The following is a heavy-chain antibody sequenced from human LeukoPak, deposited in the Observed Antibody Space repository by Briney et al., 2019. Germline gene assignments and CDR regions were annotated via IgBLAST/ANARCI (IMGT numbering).Heavy chain of an antibody. CDR3: ARDKYYYDSSGYYSYGMDV. J-gene: IGHJ6*02. V-gene: IGHV4-4*07. CDR2: IHPSGST. Sequence: SETLSLTCTVSGDSISSYYWSWIRQPAGKGLEWIGRIHPSGSTNYNPSLKSRVTLSVDTSKNQFSLKLSSVTAADTAVYYCARDKYYYDSSGYYSYGMDVWGQGTTVTVSS. D-gene: IGHD3-22*01. CDR1: GDSISSYY.